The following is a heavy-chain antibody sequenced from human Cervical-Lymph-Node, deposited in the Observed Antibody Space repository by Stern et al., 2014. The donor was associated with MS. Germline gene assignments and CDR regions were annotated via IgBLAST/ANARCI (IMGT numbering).Heavy chain of an antibody. CDR1: GYTFTSYG. CDR2: SSASNGNT. D-gene: IGHD2-15*01. Sequence: QVQLVQSGADVKKPGASVKVSCKACGYTFTSYGISWGREAPGQGLEWMGWSSASNGNTNYAQKLQVRVTMTTDTSTSTAYMELRSLRSDDTAVYYCARGLLGSENAFDIWGQGTMVTVSS. CDR3: ARGLLGSENAFDI. J-gene: IGHJ3*02. V-gene: IGHV1-18*01.